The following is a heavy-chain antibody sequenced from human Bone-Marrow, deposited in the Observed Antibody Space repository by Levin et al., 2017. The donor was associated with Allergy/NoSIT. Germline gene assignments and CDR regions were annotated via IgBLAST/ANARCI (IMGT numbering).Heavy chain of an antibody. J-gene: IGHJ4*02. CDR1: GFTFSRHG. CDR3: ARGYSSYFDY. CDR2: IWYDGSKI. D-gene: IGHD5-18*01. V-gene: IGHV3-33*01. Sequence: QRGESLKISCAASGFTFSRHGMHWVRQAPGKGLEWVAIIWYDGSKIHYADSVKGRFTISRDNSKSTLYLQLNSLRAEDTAVYYCARGYSSYFDYWGQGTLVTVSS.